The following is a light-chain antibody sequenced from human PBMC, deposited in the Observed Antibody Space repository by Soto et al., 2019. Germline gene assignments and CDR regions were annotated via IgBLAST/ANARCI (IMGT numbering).Light chain of an antibody. J-gene: IGKJ5*01. CDR2: GAS. CDR1: QSVSSNY. V-gene: IGKV3-20*01. CDR3: QQYGSSPMT. Sequence: EIVLTQSPGTLSLSPGEGATLSCRASQSVSSNYLAWYQQKPGQAPRLLIYGASSRATGIPDRFSGSGSGTDFTLTISRLEPEDFAVYYCQQYGSSPMTFGQGTRLEI.